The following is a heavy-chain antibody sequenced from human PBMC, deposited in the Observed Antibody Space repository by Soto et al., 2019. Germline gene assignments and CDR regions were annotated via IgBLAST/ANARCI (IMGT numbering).Heavy chain of an antibody. V-gene: IGHV1-2*04. CDR3: ARGSRITGTTPLDY. Sequence: QVQLVQSGAEVKKPGASVKVSCEASGYTFTGYFIHWVRQAPGQGLEWMGWINPNSGGTNSAQKFQGWVTMITDTSITTAYMELRRLRSDDTAIYYCARGSRITGTTPLDYWGQGTLITVSS. CDR1: GYTFTGYF. CDR2: INPNSGGT. J-gene: IGHJ4*02. D-gene: IGHD1-7*01.